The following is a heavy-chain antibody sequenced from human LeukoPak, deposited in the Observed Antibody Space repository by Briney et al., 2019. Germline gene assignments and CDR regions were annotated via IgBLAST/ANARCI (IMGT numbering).Heavy chain of an antibody. CDR2: INHSGST. J-gene: IGHJ5*02. D-gene: IGHD2/OR15-2a*01. CDR1: GGSFSGYY. Sequence: KASETLSLTCAVYGGSFSGYYWSWIRQPPGKGLEWIGEINHSGSTNYNPSLKSRVTISVDTSKNQFSLKLSSVTAADTAVYYCARVFRRFDPWGQGTLVTVSS. CDR3: ARVFRRFDP. V-gene: IGHV4-34*01.